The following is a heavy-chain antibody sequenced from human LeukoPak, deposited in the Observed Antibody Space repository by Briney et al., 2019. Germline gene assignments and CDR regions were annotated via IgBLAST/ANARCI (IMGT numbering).Heavy chain of an antibody. J-gene: IGHJ2*01. V-gene: IGHV5-51*01. CDR2: VYPGDSDT. D-gene: IGHD4-11*01. CDR3: ARRGGNYGTWYFDL. CDR1: GYSFTNYW. Sequence: GESLKISCKGSGYSFTNYWIAWVRQMPGKGLEWMGIVYPGDSDTRYSPSFQGQVTISADESLSAAYLQWSSLKASDTAMYYCARRGGNYGTWYFDLWGRGTLVTVSS.